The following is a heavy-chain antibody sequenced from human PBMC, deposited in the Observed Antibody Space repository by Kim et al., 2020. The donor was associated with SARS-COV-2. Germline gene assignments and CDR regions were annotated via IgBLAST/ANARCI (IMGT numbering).Heavy chain of an antibody. D-gene: IGHD6-13*01. CDR3: ARGDSSSAEFDP. Sequence: NYAQKFQGRVTITADESTSTAYMELSSLRSEDTAVYYCARGDSSSAEFDPWGQGTLVTVSS. J-gene: IGHJ5*02. V-gene: IGHV1-69*01.